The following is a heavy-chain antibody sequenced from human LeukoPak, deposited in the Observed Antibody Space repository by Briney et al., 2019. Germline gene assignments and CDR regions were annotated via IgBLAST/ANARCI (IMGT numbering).Heavy chain of an antibody. J-gene: IGHJ4*02. CDR1: GFTFEDAG. CDR3: TRQRGGYYLFDY. V-gene: IGHV3-20*01. D-gene: IGHD3-3*01. Sequence: GGSLRLSCVASGFTFEDAGLSWVRQVPGKGLERVSNINWNGNKAGYVDSVKGRFTISRDNAKNSLYLEVHSLRPEDTALYHCTRQRGGYYLFDYWGRGTLVTVSS. CDR2: INWNGNKA.